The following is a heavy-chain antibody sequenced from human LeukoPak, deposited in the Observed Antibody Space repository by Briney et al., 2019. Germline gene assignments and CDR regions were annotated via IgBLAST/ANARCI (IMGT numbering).Heavy chain of an antibody. Sequence: SETLSLTCTVSGGSISSFYWSWIRQPPGKGLEYIGYIYNSGSTNYSPPLKSRVTISVDTSKNQFSLKLSSVTAADTAVYYCAREGSSDASDIWGQGTMVTVSS. J-gene: IGHJ3*02. CDR1: GGSISSFY. V-gene: IGHV4-59*01. CDR2: IYNSGST. CDR3: AREGSSDASDI.